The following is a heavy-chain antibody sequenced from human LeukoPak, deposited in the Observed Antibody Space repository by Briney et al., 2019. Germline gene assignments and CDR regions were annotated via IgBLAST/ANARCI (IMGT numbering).Heavy chain of an antibody. CDR2: ISFSSSTI. J-gene: IGHJ4*02. CDR3: ARADYGGNSAPDYYFDY. V-gene: IGHV3-48*04. Sequence: GGSLRLSCAASGFTFSSYSMNWVRQAPGKGLEWVSYISFSSSTIYYADSVKGRFTISRDNAKNSLYLQMNSLRAEDTAVYYCARADYGGNSAPDYYFDYWGQGTLVTVSS. D-gene: IGHD4-23*01. CDR1: GFTFSSYS.